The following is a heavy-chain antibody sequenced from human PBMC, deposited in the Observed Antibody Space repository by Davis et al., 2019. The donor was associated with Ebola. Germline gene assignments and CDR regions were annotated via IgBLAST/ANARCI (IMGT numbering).Heavy chain of an antibody. CDR3: ARDRGQGIAVAVALYYYYGMDV. CDR1: GYTFTGYY. CDR2: INPNSGGT. D-gene: IGHD6-19*01. J-gene: IGHJ6*04. Sequence: ASVKVSCKASGYTFTGYYMHWVRQAPGQGLEWMGRINPNSGGTNYAQKFQGRVTMTRNTSISTAYMELRSLRSDDTAVYYCARDRGQGIAVAVALYYYYGMDVWGKGTTVTVSS. V-gene: IGHV1-2*06.